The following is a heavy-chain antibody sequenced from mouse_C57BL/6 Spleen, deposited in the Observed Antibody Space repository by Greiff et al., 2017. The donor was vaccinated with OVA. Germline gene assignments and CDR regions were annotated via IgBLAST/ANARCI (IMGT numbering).Heavy chain of an antibody. D-gene: IGHD1-1*01. Sequence: QVQLQQPGAELVKPGASVKVSCKASGYTFTSYWMHWVKQRPGQGLEWIGRIHPSDSDTNYNLKFKGKATLTVDKSSSTAYMQLSSLTSEDSAVYYCAYYYGSSYGYFDYWGQGTTLTVSS. J-gene: IGHJ2*01. CDR1: GYTFTSYW. CDR3: AYYYGSSYGYFDY. V-gene: IGHV1-74*01. CDR2: IHPSDSDT.